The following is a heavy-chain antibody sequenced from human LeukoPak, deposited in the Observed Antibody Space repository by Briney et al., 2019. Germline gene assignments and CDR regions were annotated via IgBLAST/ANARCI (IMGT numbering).Heavy chain of an antibody. V-gene: IGHV4-59*08. Sequence: KTSETLSLTCTVSGGSISTYYWSWIRQPPGKGLEWIGYIYYSGSTTNYNPSLKSRVTISVDTSKNQFSLKLNSVTAADTAVYYCARHGGGNSKHYLDYWGQGALVTVSS. CDR1: GGSISTYY. CDR3: ARHGGGNSKHYLDY. D-gene: IGHD4-23*01. J-gene: IGHJ4*02. CDR2: IYYSGSTT.